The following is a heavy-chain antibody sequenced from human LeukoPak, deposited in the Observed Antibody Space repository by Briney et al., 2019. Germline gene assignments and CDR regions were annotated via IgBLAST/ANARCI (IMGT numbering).Heavy chain of an antibody. CDR2: INPSDGST. CDR3: ATGEAVAAIDY. D-gene: IGHD6-19*01. Sequence: GASVKVSCKASGYTFTNYYMHWVRQAPGQGLEWMGIINPSDGSTRYAQKFQGRVTMTRDMSTSTVYMELSSLRSQDTAVYYCATGEAVAAIDYWGQGTLVTVSS. CDR1: GYTFTNYY. V-gene: IGHV1-46*01. J-gene: IGHJ4*02.